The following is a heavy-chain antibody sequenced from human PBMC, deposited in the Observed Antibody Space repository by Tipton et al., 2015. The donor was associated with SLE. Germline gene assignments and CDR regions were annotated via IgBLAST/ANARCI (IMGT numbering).Heavy chain of an antibody. CDR3: ARGLEYSSSIDAFDI. D-gene: IGHD6-6*01. J-gene: IGHJ3*02. V-gene: IGHV3-66*02. Sequence: SLRLSCAASGFTFSSYAMHWVRQAPGKGLEWVSVIYSGGSTYYADSVKGRFTISRDNSKNTLYLQMNSLRAEDTAVYYCARGLEYSSSIDAFDIWGQGTMVTVSS. CDR1: GFTFSSYA. CDR2: IYSGGST.